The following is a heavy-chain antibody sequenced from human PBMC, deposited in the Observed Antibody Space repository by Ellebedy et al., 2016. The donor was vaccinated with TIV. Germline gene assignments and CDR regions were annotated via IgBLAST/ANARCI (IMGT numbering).Heavy chain of an antibody. J-gene: IGHJ4*02. CDR3: ARHGRRDWQWLVPLDH. V-gene: IGHV4-34*01. Sequence: MPSETLSLTCAVYGGSFSGYYWSWIRRPPGKGLEWIGSIYYSGSTYYNASLKSRVTISVDTSKNQFSLKLSSVTAADTAVYYCARHGRRDWQWLVPLDHWGQGTLVTASS. D-gene: IGHD6-19*01. CDR1: GGSFSGYY. CDR2: IYYSGST.